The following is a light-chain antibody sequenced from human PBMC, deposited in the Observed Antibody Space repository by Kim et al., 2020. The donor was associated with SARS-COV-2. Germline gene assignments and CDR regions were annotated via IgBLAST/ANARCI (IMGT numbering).Light chain of an antibody. CDR3: QEYNDWPSLS. Sequence: PGERATPSCRASQSVRTTLGWYQQKPGQAPRLLIYGVSTRATGVPARFSGSGSGTEFTLTISSVQSEDLAVYYCQEYNDWPSLSFGGGTKVDIK. J-gene: IGKJ4*01. V-gene: IGKV3-15*01. CDR2: GVS. CDR1: QSVRTT.